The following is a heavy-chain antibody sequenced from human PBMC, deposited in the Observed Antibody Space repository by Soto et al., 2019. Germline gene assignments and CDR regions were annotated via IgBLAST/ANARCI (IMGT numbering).Heavy chain of an antibody. Sequence: GGSLRLSCAASGFTFSSYAMSWVRQAPGKGLEWVSAISGSGGSTYYADSVKGRFTISRDNSKNTLYLQMNSLRAEDTAVYYCAKVFDGPTGDYYYYYMDVWGKGTTVTVSS. J-gene: IGHJ6*03. CDR1: GFTFSSYA. CDR2: ISGSGGST. CDR3: AKVFDGPTGDYYYYYMDV. V-gene: IGHV3-23*01. D-gene: IGHD3-10*02.